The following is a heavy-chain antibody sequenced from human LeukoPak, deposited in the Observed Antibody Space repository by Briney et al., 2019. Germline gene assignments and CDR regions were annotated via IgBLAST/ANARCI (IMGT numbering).Heavy chain of an antibody. CDR3: ARLPAPGYSSGWLYYYYYGMDV. V-gene: IGHV4-34*01. Sequence: SETLSLTCAVYGGSFSGYYWSWIRQPPGKGLEWIGEINHSGSTNYNPSLKSRVTISVDTSKNQFSLKLSSVTAADTAVYYCARLPAPGYSSGWLYYYYYGMDVWGQGTTVTVSS. J-gene: IGHJ6*02. CDR1: GGSFSGYY. CDR2: INHSGST. D-gene: IGHD6-19*01.